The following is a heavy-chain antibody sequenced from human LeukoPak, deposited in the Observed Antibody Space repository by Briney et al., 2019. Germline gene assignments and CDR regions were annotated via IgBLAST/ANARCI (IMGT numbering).Heavy chain of an antibody. V-gene: IGHV3-20*04. CDR2: INWNGGST. J-gene: IGHJ6*03. CDR3: ARDSGRRYQLTYYMDV. Sequence: GGSLRLSCAASGFTFDDYGMSWVRQAPGKGLEWVSGINWNGGSTGYADSVKGRFTISRDNAKNSLYLQMNSLRAEDTALYYCARDSGRRYQLTYYMDVWGKGTTVTVSS. CDR1: GFTFDDYG. D-gene: IGHD2-2*01.